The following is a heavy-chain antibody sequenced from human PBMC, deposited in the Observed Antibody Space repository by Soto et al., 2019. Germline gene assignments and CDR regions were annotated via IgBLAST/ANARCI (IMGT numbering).Heavy chain of an antibody. Sequence: QVQLHESGPGLVKPSETLSLTCTVSGGSVNNNYWSWIRQAPGGGLEWIGYIFSSGRANYNPSLESRVTISVDTSKNQLSLKLTSVTAADTAVYYCARGGDNSPWYYSLWGQGTLVAVSS. CDR1: GGSVNNNY. D-gene: IGHD3-10*01. V-gene: IGHV4-59*02. J-gene: IGHJ4*02. CDR3: ARGGDNSPWYYSL. CDR2: IFSSGRA.